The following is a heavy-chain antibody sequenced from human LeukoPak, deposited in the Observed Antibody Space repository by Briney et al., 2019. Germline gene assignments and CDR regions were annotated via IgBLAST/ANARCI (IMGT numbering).Heavy chain of an antibody. CDR3: ARDPGWSSFDI. CDR1: GFSFTTYW. Sequence: GGSLRLSCVASGFSFTTYWMSWVRQAPGKDLEFVANINQDAGTTNYVDSVKGRFTISRDNAENSLYLQMSSLRAEDTALYYCARDPGWSSFDIWGQGIMVSVSS. J-gene: IGHJ3*02. CDR2: INQDAGTT. D-gene: IGHD2-15*01. V-gene: IGHV3-7*03.